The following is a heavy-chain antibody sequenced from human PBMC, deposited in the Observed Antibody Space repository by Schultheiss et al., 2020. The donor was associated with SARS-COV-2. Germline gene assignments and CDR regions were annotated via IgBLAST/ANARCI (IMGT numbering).Heavy chain of an antibody. CDR1: GGSISSYY. V-gene: IGHV4-59*01. D-gene: IGHD1-7*01. CDR3: ARESEGTNWYFDL. Sequence: SETLSLTCTVSGGSISSYYWTWIRQPPGKRLEWIGYVYSSGSTNYNPSLKSRVTISVDTSKNQFSLGLSSVTAAATAVYYCARESEGTNWYFDLWGRGTLVTVSS. CDR2: VYSSGST. J-gene: IGHJ2*01.